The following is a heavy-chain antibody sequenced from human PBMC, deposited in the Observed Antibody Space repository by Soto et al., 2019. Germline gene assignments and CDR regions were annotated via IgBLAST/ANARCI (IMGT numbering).Heavy chain of an antibody. CDR2: INHGGST. CDR1: GGSFSAYY. V-gene: IGHV4-34*01. Sequence: QVQLQQWGAGLLKPSETLSLTCAVYGGSFSAYYWSWIRQPPGPGLEWIGDINHGGSTNYNPSLKSRVTISVDTSKNQFSLKLSSVTAADTAVYYCARGSEGGNVAFDIWGQGTMVTVSS. J-gene: IGHJ3*02. CDR3: ARGSEGGNVAFDI.